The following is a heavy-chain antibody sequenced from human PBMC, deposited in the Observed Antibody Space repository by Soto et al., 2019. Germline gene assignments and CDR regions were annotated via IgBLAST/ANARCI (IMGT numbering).Heavy chain of an antibody. D-gene: IGHD3-22*01. V-gene: IGHV3-30*18. Sequence: RGSLLLNCAASVFTFSIYGMDWVRQAPGKGLEWVAVISYDGSNKYYADSVKGRFTISRDNSKNTLYLQMNSLRAEDTAVYYCAKDKRLLPDYWGQGTMFTVSS. CDR3: AKDKRLLPDY. CDR1: VFTFSIYG. CDR2: ISYDGSNK. J-gene: IGHJ4*02.